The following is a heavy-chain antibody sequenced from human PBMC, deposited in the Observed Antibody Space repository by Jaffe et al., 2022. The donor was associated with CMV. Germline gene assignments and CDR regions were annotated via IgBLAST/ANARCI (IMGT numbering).Heavy chain of an antibody. CDR3: ARELVVPAAIPVSWFDP. J-gene: IGHJ5*02. V-gene: IGHV4-59*01. CDR2: IYYSGST. D-gene: IGHD2-2*02. Sequence: QVQLQESGPGLVKPSETLSLTCTVSGGSISSYYWSWIRQPPGKGLEWIGYIYYSGSTNYNPSLKSRVTISVDTSKNQFSLKLSSVTAADTAVYYCARELVVPAAIPVSWFDPWGQGTLVTVSS. CDR1: GGSISSYY.